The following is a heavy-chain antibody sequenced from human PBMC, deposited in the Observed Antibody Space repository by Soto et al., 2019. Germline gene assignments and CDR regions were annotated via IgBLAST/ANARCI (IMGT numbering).Heavy chain of an antibody. J-gene: IGHJ5*02. D-gene: IGHD5-18*01. V-gene: IGHV3-30-3*01. CDR2: ISYDGSNK. CDR3: ERERGRRIQTIHWDDP. CDR1: GFTFSSYA. Sequence: QVQLVESGGGVVQPGRSLRLSCAASGFTFSSYAMHWVRQAPGKGLEWVAVISYDGSNKYYADSVKGRFTISRDNSKNTLYLQMNSVRAEDTDVYYCERERGRRIQTIHWDDPWGQGTLVTVSS.